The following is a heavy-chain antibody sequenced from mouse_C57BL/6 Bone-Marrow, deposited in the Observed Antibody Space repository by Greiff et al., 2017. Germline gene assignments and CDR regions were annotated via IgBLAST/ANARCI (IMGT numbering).Heavy chain of an antibody. J-gene: IGHJ3*01. Sequence: QVQLQQSGAELVRPGASVKLSCKASGYTFTDYYINWVKQRPGQGLEWIARIYPGSGNTYYNEKFKGKATLTAEKSSSTAYMQLSSLTSEDSAVYFCARRECGSSWFAYWGQGTLVTVSA. CDR2: IYPGSGNT. V-gene: IGHV1-76*01. CDR3: ARRECGSSWFAY. CDR1: GYTFTDYY. D-gene: IGHD1-3*01.